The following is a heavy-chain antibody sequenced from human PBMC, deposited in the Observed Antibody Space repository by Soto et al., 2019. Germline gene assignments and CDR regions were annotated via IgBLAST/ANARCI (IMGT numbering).Heavy chain of an antibody. CDR2: IWYDGSNK. D-gene: IGHD3-22*01. CDR3: ARVLDSSGYYWDY. V-gene: IGHV3-33*01. J-gene: IGHJ4*02. CDR1: GFTFSSYG. Sequence: GGSLRLSCAASGFTFSSYGMHWVRQAPGKGLEWVAVIWYDGSNKYYADSVKGRFTISRENSKNTLYLQMNGLRAEDTAVYYCARVLDSSGYYWDYWGQGTLVTVSS.